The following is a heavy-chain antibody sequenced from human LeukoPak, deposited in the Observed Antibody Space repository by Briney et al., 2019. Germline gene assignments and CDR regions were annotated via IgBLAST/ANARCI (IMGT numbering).Heavy chain of an antibody. CDR2: VYYSGST. J-gene: IGHJ4*02. CDR1: NGSITSHY. D-gene: IGHD7-27*01. Sequence: SENLSLTCTVSNGSITSHYWSWIRQSPGKGLEWIGYVYYSGSTSYNPSLKSRVTVSIDPPKKQFAVTMNSVTAADTAVYYCARFNWGGYFFDSWGQGALVTVSS. V-gene: IGHV4-59*11. CDR3: ARFNWGGYFFDS.